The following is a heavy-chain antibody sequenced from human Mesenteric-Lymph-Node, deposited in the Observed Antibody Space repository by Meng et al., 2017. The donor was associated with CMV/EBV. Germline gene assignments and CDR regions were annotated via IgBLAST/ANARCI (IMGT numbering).Heavy chain of an antibody. Sequence: GESLKISCAASGFTFSNYWMHWVRQAPGKGLVWVSRIISDGSTTNYADSVKGRFTISRDNAKNSLYLQMNSLRAEDTAVYYCARRQRFYTGYYGMDVWGQGTTVTVSS. V-gene: IGHV3-74*01. CDR3: ARRQRFYTGYYGMDV. D-gene: IGHD2/OR15-2a*01. J-gene: IGHJ6*02. CDR2: IISDGSTT. CDR1: GFTFSNYW.